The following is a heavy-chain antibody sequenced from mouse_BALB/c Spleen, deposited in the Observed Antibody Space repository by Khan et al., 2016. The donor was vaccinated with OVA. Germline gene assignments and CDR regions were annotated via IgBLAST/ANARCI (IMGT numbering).Heavy chain of an antibody. Sequence: EVELVESGGGLVQPGGSLRLSCAPSGFTFTDYYMSWVRQPPGKALEWLGFIRNKANGYTTEFSASVKGRFTISRDNSQSIVYLQMHTLSAEDSATYYCARETVVDIYWYLDVWGAGTTVTVSS. CDR3: ARETVVDIYWYLDV. D-gene: IGHD1-1*01. V-gene: IGHV7-3*02. CDR1: GFTFTDYY. J-gene: IGHJ1*01. CDR2: IRNKANGYTT.